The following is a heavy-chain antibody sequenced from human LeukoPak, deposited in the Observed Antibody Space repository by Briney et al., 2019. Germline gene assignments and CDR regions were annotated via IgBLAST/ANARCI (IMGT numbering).Heavy chain of an antibody. CDR1: GFTFSSYG. D-gene: IGHD2-21*02. J-gene: IGHJ4*02. V-gene: IGHV3-23*01. CDR2: ISGSGGST. Sequence: PGGSLRLSCAASGFTFSSYGMSWVRQAPGKGLEWISGISGSGGSTYYADSVKGQFTISRDNSKNTLYLQLNSLRDEDTAVYYCAKTSVNPVVTAIRGYYFDYWGQGTLVTVSS. CDR3: AKTSVNPVVTAIRGYYFDY.